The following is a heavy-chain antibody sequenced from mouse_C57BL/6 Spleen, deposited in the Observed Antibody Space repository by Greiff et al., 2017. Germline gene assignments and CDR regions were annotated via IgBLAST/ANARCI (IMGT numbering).Heavy chain of an antibody. CDR2: IDPETGGT. J-gene: IGHJ3*01. CDR1: GYTFTDYE. V-gene: IGHV1-15*01. Sequence: QVHVKQSGAELVRPGASVTLSCKASGYTFTDYEMHWVKQTPVHGLEWIGAIDPETGGTAYNQKFKGKAILTADKSSSTAYMELRSLTSEDSAVYYCATSDSSGYVAWFAYWGQGTLVTVSA. CDR3: ATSDSSGYVAWFAY. D-gene: IGHD3-2*02.